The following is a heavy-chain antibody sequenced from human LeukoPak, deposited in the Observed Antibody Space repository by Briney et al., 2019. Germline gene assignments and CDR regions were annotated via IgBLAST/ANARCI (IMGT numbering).Heavy chain of an antibody. D-gene: IGHD3-22*01. CDR2: INPNSGGT. J-gene: IGHJ4*02. Sequence: GASVKVSCKASGYTFTSYGISWVRQAPGQGLEWMGRINPNSGGTNYAQKFQGRVTMTRDTSISTAYMELSRLRSDDTAVYYCARDRAYYYDSSGYYYPYDYWGQGTLVTVSS. V-gene: IGHV1-2*06. CDR1: GYTFTSYG. CDR3: ARDRAYYYDSSGYYYPYDY.